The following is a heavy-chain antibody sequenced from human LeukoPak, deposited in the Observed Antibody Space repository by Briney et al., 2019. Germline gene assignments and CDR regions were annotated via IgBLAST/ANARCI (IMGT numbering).Heavy chain of an antibody. Sequence: GGSLRLSCAASGFTFSSYSMNWVRQAPGKGLEWVSAISGSGGSTYYADSVKGRFTISRDNSKNTLYLQMNSLRAEDTAVYYCARPKRGYCSSTSCSYYFDYWGQGTLVTVSS. CDR1: GFTFSSYS. CDR3: ARPKRGYCSSTSCSYYFDY. D-gene: IGHD2-2*01. V-gene: IGHV3-23*01. CDR2: ISGSGGST. J-gene: IGHJ4*02.